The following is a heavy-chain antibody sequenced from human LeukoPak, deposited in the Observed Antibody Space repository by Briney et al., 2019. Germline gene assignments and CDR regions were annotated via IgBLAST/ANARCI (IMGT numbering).Heavy chain of an antibody. Sequence: GGSLRLSCAASGFTFSSYAMHWVRQAPGKGLEWVAVISYDGSNKYYADSVKGRFTISRDNSKNTLYLQMNSLRAEDTAVYYCASSITYYDFWSGYLVYWGQGTLVTVSS. CDR2: ISYDGSNK. CDR1: GFTFSSYA. V-gene: IGHV3-30-3*01. J-gene: IGHJ4*02. CDR3: ASSITYYDFWSGYLVY. D-gene: IGHD3-3*01.